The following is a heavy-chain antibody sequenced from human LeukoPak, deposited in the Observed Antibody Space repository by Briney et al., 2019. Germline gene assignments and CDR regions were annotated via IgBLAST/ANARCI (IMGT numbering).Heavy chain of an antibody. Sequence: GEALKISGKWFGYSFSSYWIGWVRLMPGKGLEWMGIIYPGDSDARYSPSFQGQVTISADKSLSTAYLQWSSLKASDTAIYFCARSMVRGVIISPFDHWGQGTLVTVSS. CDR1: GYSFSSYW. D-gene: IGHD3-10*01. CDR3: ARSMVRGVIISPFDH. J-gene: IGHJ4*02. V-gene: IGHV5-51*01. CDR2: IYPGDSDA.